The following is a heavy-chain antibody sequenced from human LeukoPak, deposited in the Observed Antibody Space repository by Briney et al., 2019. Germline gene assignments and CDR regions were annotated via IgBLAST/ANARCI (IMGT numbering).Heavy chain of an antibody. CDR2: IGGGGDKT. CDR1: GFTFSNYA. D-gene: IGHD6-19*01. V-gene: IGHV3-23*01. J-gene: IGHJ4*02. CDR3: AKERIGGWPFDY. Sequence: GGSLRLSCAASGFTFSNYAMSWVRQAPGKGLEWVSGIGGGGDKTYYADSVKGRLSISRDNSKNTLYLQMDSLRADDTAVYFCAKERIGGWPFDYCGQGTLVTVSS.